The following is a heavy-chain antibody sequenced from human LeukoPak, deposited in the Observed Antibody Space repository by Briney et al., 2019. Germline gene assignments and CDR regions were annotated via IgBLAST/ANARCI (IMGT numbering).Heavy chain of an antibody. Sequence: GGSLRLSCAASGFTFTNAWINWVRQAPGKGLEWVGRIKSKADGETIDYAAPVKGRFTFSRDDSKNMLYLQMNSLKSEDTAVYYCSTLTSRGLSDSWGQGTLVTVSS. D-gene: IGHD1-20*01. CDR1: GFTFTNAW. V-gene: IGHV3-15*07. CDR3: STLTSRGLSDS. J-gene: IGHJ4*02. CDR2: IKSKADGETI.